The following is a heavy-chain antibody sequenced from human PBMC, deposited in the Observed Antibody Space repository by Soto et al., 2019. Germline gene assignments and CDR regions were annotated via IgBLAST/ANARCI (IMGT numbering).Heavy chain of an antibody. Sequence: GGSLRLSCAASGFTFSSYGMHWVRQAPGKGLEWVAVISYDGSNKYYADSVRGRFTISRDNSKNTLYLQMNSLRAEDTAVYYCAKERAYYYDSSGFDYWGQGTLVTVSS. D-gene: IGHD3-22*01. J-gene: IGHJ4*02. CDR1: GFTFSSYG. V-gene: IGHV3-30*18. CDR2: ISYDGSNK. CDR3: AKERAYYYDSSGFDY.